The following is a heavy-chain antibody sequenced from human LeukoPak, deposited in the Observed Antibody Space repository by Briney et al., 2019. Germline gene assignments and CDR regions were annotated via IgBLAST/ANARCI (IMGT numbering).Heavy chain of an antibody. CDR1: GFTSSSYS. CDR3: ARDLFGSGSFYAY. V-gene: IGHV3-21*01. J-gene: IGHJ4*02. D-gene: IGHD3-10*01. Sequence: GGSLRLSCAASGFTSSSYSMNWVRQAPGKGLEWVSCISSGSSYIYYADSVKGRFTISRDNAKNSLYLQMNSLRAEDTAVYYCARDLFGSGSFYAYWGQGTLVTVSS. CDR2: ISSGSSYI.